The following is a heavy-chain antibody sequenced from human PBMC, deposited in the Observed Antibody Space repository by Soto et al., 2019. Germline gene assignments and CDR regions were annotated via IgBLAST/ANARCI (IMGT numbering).Heavy chain of an antibody. CDR1: GYSFTCYW. Sequence: PGESLKISCKGSGYSFTCYWIGWVRQMPGKGLEWMGIIYPGDSDTRYSPSFQGQVTISADKSISTAYLQWSSLKASDTAMYYCARRSGGSYYYYGMDVWGQGTTVTVSS. V-gene: IGHV5-51*01. J-gene: IGHJ6*02. CDR3: ARRSGGSYYYYGMDV. D-gene: IGHD1-26*01. CDR2: IYPGDSDT.